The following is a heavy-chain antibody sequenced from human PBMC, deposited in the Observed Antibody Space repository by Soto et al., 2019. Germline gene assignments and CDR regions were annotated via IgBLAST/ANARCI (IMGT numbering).Heavy chain of an antibody. CDR2: IYYSGST. Sequence: LSLTCTVSVGSISSSRYYWGWIRQPPGKGLEWIGSIYYSGSTYYNPSLKSRVTISVDTSKNQFSLKLSSVTAADTAVYYCEVAVAGYPSVAFDIWGQGTMVTVSS. CDR3: EVAVAGYPSVAFDI. J-gene: IGHJ3*02. D-gene: IGHD6-19*01. V-gene: IGHV4-39*01. CDR1: VGSISSSRYY.